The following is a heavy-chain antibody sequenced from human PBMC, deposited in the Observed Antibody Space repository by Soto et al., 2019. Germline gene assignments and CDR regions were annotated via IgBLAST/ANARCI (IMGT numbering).Heavy chain of an antibody. V-gene: IGHV3-9*01. D-gene: IGHD5-18*01. CDR3: AKDIGATAYYFDY. CDR2: ISWNSGSI. Sequence: EVQLVESGGGLVQSGRSLRLSCAASGFTFNDYAMHWVRQAPGKGLEWVSGISWNSGSIGYADSVKGRFTISRDNAKNSLYLQMNSLRAEDTALYYCAKDIGATAYYFDYWGQGTLVTVSS. J-gene: IGHJ4*02. CDR1: GFTFNDYA.